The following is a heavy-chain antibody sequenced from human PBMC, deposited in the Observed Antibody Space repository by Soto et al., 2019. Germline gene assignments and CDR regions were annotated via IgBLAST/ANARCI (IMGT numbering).Heavy chain of an antibody. Sequence: QVQLVQSGAEVKKPGSSVKVSCKASGGTFSSYAISWVRQAPGQGLEWIGGIIPIFGTSNYAQKFQGRVTIPAHESTSTAHMELSSLRSEATAVYYCARRLVRHYAFWSGYYLGWFDPWGQETLVTVSS. CDR1: GGTFSSYA. V-gene: IGHV1-69*01. CDR3: ARRLVRHYAFWSGYYLGWFDP. J-gene: IGHJ5*02. D-gene: IGHD3-3*01. CDR2: IIPIFGTS.